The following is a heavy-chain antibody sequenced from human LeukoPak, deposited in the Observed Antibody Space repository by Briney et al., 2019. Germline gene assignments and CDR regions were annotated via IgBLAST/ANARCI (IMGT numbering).Heavy chain of an antibody. CDR2: IYHSGST. CDR3: ARETPLRYFDP. CDR1: GGSISSGGYY. D-gene: IGHD3-9*01. V-gene: IGHV4-30-2*01. Sequence: SETLSLTCTVSGGSISSGGYYWSWIRQPPGKGLEWIGYIYHSGSTYYNPSLKSRVTISLDRSKNQFSLNLTSVTAADTAVYYCARETPLRYFDPWGQGTLVTVSS. J-gene: IGHJ5*02.